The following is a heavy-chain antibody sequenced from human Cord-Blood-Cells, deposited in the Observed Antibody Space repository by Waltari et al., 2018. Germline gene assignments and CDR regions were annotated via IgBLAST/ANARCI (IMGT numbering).Heavy chain of an antibody. CDR2: IYHSGST. V-gene: IGHV4-38-2*01. Sequence: QVQLQESGPGLVKPSETLSLTCAVSGYSISSGYYWGWIRQPPGKGLEWIGSIYHSGSTYYNPSLKSRVTISVDTSKNQFSLKLSSVTAADTAVYYCARVDYGDYYYYYGMDVWGQGTTVTVSS. CDR3: ARVDYGDYYYYYGMDV. J-gene: IGHJ6*02. D-gene: IGHD4-17*01. CDR1: GYSISSGYY.